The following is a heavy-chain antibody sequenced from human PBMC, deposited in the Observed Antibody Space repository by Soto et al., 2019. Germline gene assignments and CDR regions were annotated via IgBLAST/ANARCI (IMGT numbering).Heavy chain of an antibody. CDR1: GGAFSSYA. J-gene: IGHJ4*02. Sequence: VEVSCEECGGAFSSYASSWVRQATGQGLEWMGGIIPIFGTANYAQKFQGRVTITADKSTSTAYMELSSLRAEDTAVYYCAKLSMDTANSDFDYWGQGTLVTV. CDR2: IIPIFGTA. D-gene: IGHD5-18*01. V-gene: IGHV1-69*06. CDR3: AKLSMDTANSDFDY.